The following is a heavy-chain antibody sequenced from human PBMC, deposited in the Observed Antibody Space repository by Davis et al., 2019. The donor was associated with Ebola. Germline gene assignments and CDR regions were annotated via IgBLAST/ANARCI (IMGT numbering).Heavy chain of an antibody. CDR1: GDSMSSDSMSSSTYY. CDR2: ISSSGTT. D-gene: IGHD5-18*01. CDR3: ARGHSYGSMVYGMDV. V-gene: IGHV4-39*01. J-gene: IGHJ6*02. Sequence: SETLSLTCTVSGDSMSSDSMSSSTYYWGWIRQPPGKGLEWIGNISSSGTTYYNPSLKSRFTISVDTSKNQFSLRLSSVTAADTAMYYCARGHSYGSMVYGMDVWGQGTTVTVSS.